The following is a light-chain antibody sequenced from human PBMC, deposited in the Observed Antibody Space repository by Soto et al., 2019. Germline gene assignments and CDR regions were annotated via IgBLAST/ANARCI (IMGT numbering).Light chain of an antibody. J-gene: IGLJ1*01. Sequence: QSVLTQPASVSGSPGQSITISCTGTSSDVGSYNLVSWYQQHPGKAPKLMIYEGSKRPSGVSNRFSGSKSGNTASLTISGLQAEDEADYYCSSYASSATPYVFGTGTKV. CDR3: SSYASSATPYV. CDR2: EGS. V-gene: IGLV2-14*02. CDR1: SSDVGSYNL.